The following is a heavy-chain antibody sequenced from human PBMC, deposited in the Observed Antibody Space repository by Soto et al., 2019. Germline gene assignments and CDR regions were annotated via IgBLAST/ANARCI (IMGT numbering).Heavy chain of an antibody. Sequence: QVQLVESGGGVVQPGRSLRLSCAASGFTFSSYSMHWVRQAPGKGLEWVAVMSSDGSNKYYADSVKGRFNISRGNSKNTVYLEMNSVRAEETAVYYCGCDVWHCCSNSGYFYGMNVGGQGTTVTVSS. CDR3: GCDVWHCCSNSGYFYGMNV. V-gene: IGHV3-30-3*01. D-gene: IGHD2-2*01. CDR1: GFTFSSYS. CDR2: MSSDGSNK. J-gene: IGHJ6*02.